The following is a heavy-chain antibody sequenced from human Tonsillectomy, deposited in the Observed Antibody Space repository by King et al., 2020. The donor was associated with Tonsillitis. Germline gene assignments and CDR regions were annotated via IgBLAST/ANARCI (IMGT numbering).Heavy chain of an antibody. CDR2: SDPEDGET. CDR3: ATSYYCDSSGYPDY. Sequence: QLVQSGAEVKKPGASVKVSCKVSGYTLTGLSMHWVRQAPGKGLEWMGGSDPEDGETIYAQRYQGRVTMTEDTSTDTAYMELSSLRFEDKAVYYCATSYYCDSSGYPDYWGQGTLVTVSS. V-gene: IGHV1-24*01. D-gene: IGHD3-22*01. CDR1: GYTLTGLS. J-gene: IGHJ4*02.